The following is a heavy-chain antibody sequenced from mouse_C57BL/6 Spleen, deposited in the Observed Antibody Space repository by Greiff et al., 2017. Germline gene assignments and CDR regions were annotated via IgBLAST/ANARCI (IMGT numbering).Heavy chain of an antibody. CDR2: IDPSDSET. Sequence: VQLQQPGAELVRPGSSVKLSCKASGYTFTSYWMHWVKQRPIQGLEWIGNIDPSDSETHYNQKFKDKATLTVDKSSSTAYMQLSSLTSEDSAVYYCARLRTAQAPYAMGYWGQGTSVTVSS. CDR3: ARLRTAQAPYAMGY. J-gene: IGHJ4*01. V-gene: IGHV1-52*01. CDR1: GYTFTSYW. D-gene: IGHD3-2*02.